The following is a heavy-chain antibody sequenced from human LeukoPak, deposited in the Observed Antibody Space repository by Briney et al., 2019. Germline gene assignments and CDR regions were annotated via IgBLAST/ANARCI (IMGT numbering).Heavy chain of an antibody. D-gene: IGHD5-18*01. CDR3: TPSQITYSYSFGY. V-gene: IGHV3-30*03. Sequence: GGSLRLSCAASGFTFSSYGMHWVRQAPGKGLEWVAVISYDGSNKYYADSVKGRFTISRDNSKNTLYLQMNSLKTEDTAVYYCTPSQITYSYSFGYWGQGTLVTVSS. CDR2: ISYDGSNK. J-gene: IGHJ4*02. CDR1: GFTFSSYG.